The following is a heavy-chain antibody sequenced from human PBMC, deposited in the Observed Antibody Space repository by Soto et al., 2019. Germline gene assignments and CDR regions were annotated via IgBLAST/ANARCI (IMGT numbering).Heavy chain of an antibody. J-gene: IGHJ5*02. CDR3: AKTMARLGGYDMNWLAP. CDR1: GVTFKDYG. D-gene: IGHD5-12*01. V-gene: IGHV3-30*18. CDR2: ISYDGKQT. Sequence: PGGSLRLSCGAPGVTFKDYGMHWVRQAPGKGLEWVAVISYDGKQTYYADSVKGRFTISKDKSKRTLFLQMNSLRVEDTAVYYCAKTMARLGGYDMNWLAPWGQGTMVTVSS.